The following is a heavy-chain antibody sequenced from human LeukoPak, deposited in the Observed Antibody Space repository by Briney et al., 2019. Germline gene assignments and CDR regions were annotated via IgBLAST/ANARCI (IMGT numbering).Heavy chain of an antibody. CDR2: INHSGST. CDR3: ARGGSSGLTFFDY. D-gene: IGHD6-19*01. CDR1: GGSISSSSYY. J-gene: IGHJ4*02. V-gene: IGHV4-39*07. Sequence: SSETLSLTCTVSGGSISSSSYYWGWIRQPPGKGLEWIGEINHSGSTNYNPSLKSRVTISVDTSKNQFSLKQSSVTAANTAVYYCARGGSSGLTFFDYWGQGTLVTVSS.